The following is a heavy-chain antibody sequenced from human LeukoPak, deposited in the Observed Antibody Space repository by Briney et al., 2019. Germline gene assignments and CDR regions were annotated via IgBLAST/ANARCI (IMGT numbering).Heavy chain of an antibody. Sequence: ASVKVSCKASGGTFSSYAISWVRQAPGQGLEWMGGIIPIFGTANYAQKFQGRVTITADKSTSTAYMELSSLRSEDTAVYYCARDTYYGSGDAFDIWGQGTMVTVSS. J-gene: IGHJ3*02. CDR2: IIPIFGTA. CDR1: GGTFSSYA. V-gene: IGHV1-69*06. D-gene: IGHD3-10*01. CDR3: ARDTYYGSGDAFDI.